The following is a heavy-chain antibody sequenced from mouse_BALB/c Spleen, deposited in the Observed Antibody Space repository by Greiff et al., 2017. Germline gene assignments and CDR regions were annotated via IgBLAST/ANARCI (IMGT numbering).Heavy chain of an antibody. CDR1: GFTFTDYY. Sequence: EVKLQESGGGLVQPGGSLRLSCATSGFTFTDYYMSWVRQPPGKALEWLGFIRNKANGYTTEYSASVKGRFTISRDNSQSILYLQMNTLRAEDSATYYCARGGWLRRGFDYWGQGTTLTVSS. CDR3: ARGGWLRRGFDY. CDR2: IRNKANGYTT. J-gene: IGHJ2*01. D-gene: IGHD2-2*01. V-gene: IGHV7-3*02.